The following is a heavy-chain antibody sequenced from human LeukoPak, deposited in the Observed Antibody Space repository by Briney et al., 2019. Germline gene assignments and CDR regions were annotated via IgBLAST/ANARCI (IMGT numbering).Heavy chain of an antibody. CDR2: ISGSGGST. CDR1: GFTFSSYA. D-gene: IGHD2-15*01. Sequence: GGSLRLSCAASGFTFSSYAMSWVRQAPGKGLEWVSAISGSGGSTYYADSVKGRFTISRDNSKNTLYLQMNSLRAENTAVYYCAKDSGDIVVVVAATHYFDYWGQGTLVTVSS. CDR3: AKDSGDIVVVVAATHYFDY. V-gene: IGHV3-23*01. J-gene: IGHJ4*02.